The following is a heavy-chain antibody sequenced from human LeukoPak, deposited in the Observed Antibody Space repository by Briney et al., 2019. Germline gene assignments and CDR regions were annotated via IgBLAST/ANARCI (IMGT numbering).Heavy chain of an antibody. CDR3: ARVSNYDSSGYCDFDY. CDR2: INANSGGT. V-gene: IGHV1-2*06. CDR1: GHTFSGYY. Sequence: GASVKVSCKASGHTFSGYYMHWVRQAPGQGLEWMGRINANSGGTHYARKFQGRVTMTRDTSITTVYMELSRLRSDDTAVYYCARVSNYDSSGYCDFDYWGQGTLVTVSS. D-gene: IGHD3-22*01. J-gene: IGHJ4*02.